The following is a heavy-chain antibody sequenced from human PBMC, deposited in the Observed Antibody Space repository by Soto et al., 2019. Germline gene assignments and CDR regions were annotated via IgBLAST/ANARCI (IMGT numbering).Heavy chain of an antibody. CDR1: GYTFTSYY. Sequence: ASVKVSCKASGYTFTSYYMHWVRPAPGQGLEWMGIINPSGGSTSYAQKFQGRVTMTRDTSTSTVYMELSSLRSEDTAVYYCARAVNYYGSGSPDYFDYWGQGTLVTVSS. CDR2: INPSGGST. V-gene: IGHV1-46*01. J-gene: IGHJ4*02. CDR3: ARAVNYYGSGSPDYFDY. D-gene: IGHD3-10*01.